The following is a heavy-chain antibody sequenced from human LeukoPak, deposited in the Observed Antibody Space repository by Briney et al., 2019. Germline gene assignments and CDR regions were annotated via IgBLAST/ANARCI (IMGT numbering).Heavy chain of an antibody. J-gene: IGHJ5*02. Sequence: GGSLRLSCAASGFTFDDYGMNWVRQAPGKGLEWVSGINWNGGSTGYADSVKGRFTISRDNAKNSLYLQMNSLRAEDTALYYCASTIFGGFDPWGQGTLVTVSS. CDR2: INWNGGST. V-gene: IGHV3-20*04. D-gene: IGHD3-3*01. CDR1: GFTFDDYG. CDR3: ASTIFGGFDP.